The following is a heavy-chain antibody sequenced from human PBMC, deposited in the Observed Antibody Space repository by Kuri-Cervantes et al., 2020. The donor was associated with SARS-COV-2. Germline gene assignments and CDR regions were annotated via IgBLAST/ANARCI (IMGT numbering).Heavy chain of an antibody. D-gene: IGHD6-13*01. Sequence: ASVKVSCKASGHIFTGYYMHWVRQAPGQGLEWMGWINPNSGDTNYAQKFQGRVTMTRDTSISTAYMELSRLRSDDTAVYYCARESRTIAAAGTEDYWGQGTLVTVSS. V-gene: IGHV1-2*02. CDR2: INPNSGDT. J-gene: IGHJ4*02. CDR3: ARESRTIAAAGTEDY. CDR1: GHIFTGYY.